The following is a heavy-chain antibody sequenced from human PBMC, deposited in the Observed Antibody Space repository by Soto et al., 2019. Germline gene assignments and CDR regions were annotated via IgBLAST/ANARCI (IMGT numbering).Heavy chain of an antibody. J-gene: IGHJ5*02. Sequence: GGSLRLSCAASGFTYSSYSMSCVRQAPGKGLEWVSDISGSGGSTYYADSVKGRFTISRDNSKNTLYLQMNSLRAEDTAVYYCAKGSGYSYGYTLWFDPWGQGTLVTVSS. CDR1: GFTYSSYS. CDR3: AKGSGYSYGYTLWFDP. D-gene: IGHD5-18*01. V-gene: IGHV3-23*01. CDR2: ISGSGGST.